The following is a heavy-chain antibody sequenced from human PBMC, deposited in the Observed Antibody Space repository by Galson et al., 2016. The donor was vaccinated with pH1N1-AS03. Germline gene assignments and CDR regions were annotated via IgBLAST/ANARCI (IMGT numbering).Heavy chain of an antibody. CDR3: ARRPTGLDY. Sequence: SVKVSCKASGYTFTNYAVHWARQAPGQRLEWMGWINGGNGNTKFSRKVQGRVTISIDTSRNQLSLTLTSVTAADTAVYYCARRPTGLDYWGPGSLVTVSS. CDR1: GYTFTNYA. CDR2: INGGNGNT. V-gene: IGHV1-3*01. J-gene: IGHJ4*02.